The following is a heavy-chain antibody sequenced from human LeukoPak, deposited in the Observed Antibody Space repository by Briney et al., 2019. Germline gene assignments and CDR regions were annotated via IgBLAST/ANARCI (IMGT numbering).Heavy chain of an antibody. V-gene: IGHV3-48*02. CDR3: ARGADYAFDI. D-gene: IGHD2-21*02. CDR2: ITTSSSTI. Sequence: GGSLRLSCAASGFSFSSSSMNWVRQAPGKGLEWASHITTSSSTIYGDSVKGRFAISRDNARNSLYLQMSSLRDEDTAVYYCARGADYAFDIWGQGTMVTVSS. CDR1: GFSFSSSS. J-gene: IGHJ3*02.